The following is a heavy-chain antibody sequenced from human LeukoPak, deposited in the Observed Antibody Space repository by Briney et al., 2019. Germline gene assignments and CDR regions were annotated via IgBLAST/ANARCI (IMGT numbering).Heavy chain of an antibody. Sequence: PGRSLRLSCAASGFTFSSYAMHWVRQAPGKGLERVAVISYDGSNKYYADSVKGRSTISRDNSKNTLYLQMNSLGAEDTAVYYCAREFSGILDYWGQGTLVTVSS. CDR3: AREFSGILDY. CDR1: GFTFSSYA. J-gene: IGHJ4*02. V-gene: IGHV3-30*04. CDR2: ISYDGSNK.